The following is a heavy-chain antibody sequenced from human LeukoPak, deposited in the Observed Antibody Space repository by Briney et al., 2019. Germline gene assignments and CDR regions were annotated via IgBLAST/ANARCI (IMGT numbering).Heavy chain of an antibody. CDR2: ISGSGGTT. Sequence: GGSLRLSCAASGFTFSSYAMNWVRQAPGKGLEWVSTISGSGGTTYYADSVKGRFTISRDNAKNSLFLEMNSLRAEDTAVYYCARGGPDYYDSSGYFGYWGQGTLVTVSS. J-gene: IGHJ4*02. CDR1: GFTFSSYA. CDR3: ARGGPDYYDSSGYFGY. V-gene: IGHV3-23*01. D-gene: IGHD3-22*01.